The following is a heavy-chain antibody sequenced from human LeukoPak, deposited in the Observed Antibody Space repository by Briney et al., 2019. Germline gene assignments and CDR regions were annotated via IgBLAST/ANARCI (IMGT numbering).Heavy chain of an antibody. CDR2: MNPNSGNT. D-gene: IGHD2-2*02. V-gene: IGHV1-8*03. Sequence: GGSVKVSCKGSGYTFTKYAINWVRQATGQGLEWMGWMNPNSGNTGYAQKFQGRVTITADESTSTAYMELSRLRSDDTAVYYCARVCSSTSCYNPDFDYWGQGTLVTVSS. J-gene: IGHJ4*02. CDR1: GYTFTKYA. CDR3: ARVCSSTSCYNPDFDY.